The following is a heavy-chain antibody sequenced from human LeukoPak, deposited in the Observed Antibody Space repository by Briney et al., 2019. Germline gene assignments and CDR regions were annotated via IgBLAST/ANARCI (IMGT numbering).Heavy chain of an antibody. CDR2: IKQDGSEK. D-gene: IGHD3-22*01. CDR3: ARLRVRGYTDY. J-gene: IGHJ4*02. Sequence: GGSLRLSCAASGFTFSSYWMSWVRQAPGKGLEWVANIKQDGSEKYYVDSVKGRFTISRDNAKNSLYLQMNSLRAADTAVYYCARLRVRGYTDYWGQGTLVTVSS. V-gene: IGHV3-7*01. CDR1: GFTFSSYW.